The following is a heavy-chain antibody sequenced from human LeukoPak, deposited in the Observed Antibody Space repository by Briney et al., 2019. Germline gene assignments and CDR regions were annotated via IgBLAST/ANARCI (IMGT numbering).Heavy chain of an antibody. J-gene: IGHJ4*02. V-gene: IGHV4-59*08. Sequence: PSETLSLTCTVSGGSISSNYWSWIRHPPGKGLEWIGYIYYSGTTYYNSSLKSRVTIAVDTSKNQFSLKLSSVTAADTAVYYCASLDGYKAEYWGQGTLVTVSS. CDR3: ASLDGYKAEY. CDR1: GGSISSNY. CDR2: IYYSGTT. D-gene: IGHD5-24*01.